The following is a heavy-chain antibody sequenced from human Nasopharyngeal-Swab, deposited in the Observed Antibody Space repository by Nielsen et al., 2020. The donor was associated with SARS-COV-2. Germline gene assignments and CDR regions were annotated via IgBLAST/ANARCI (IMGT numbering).Heavy chain of an antibody. D-gene: IGHD5-18*01. CDR2: ISSTGTTI. V-gene: IGHV3-48*03. CDR3: AREMGYSYGWDY. Sequence: VRQAPVKGLEWISYISSTGTTIYYADSVKGRFTISRDNAKNSLFLQMNSLRAEDTALYYCAREMGYSYGWDYWGQGTQVTVSS. J-gene: IGHJ4*02.